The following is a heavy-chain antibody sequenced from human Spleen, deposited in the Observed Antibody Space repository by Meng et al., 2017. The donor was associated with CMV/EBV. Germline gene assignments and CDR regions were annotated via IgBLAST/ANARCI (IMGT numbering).Heavy chain of an antibody. Sequence: SETLSLTCTVSGGSVSGGTYYWSWIRQPPGKGLEWIGYIDYSGSTRYNPSLKSRVTMSVDTSRNQFSLRLSSVTAADTAIYYCATGPPVTTNIFQKRKSRLVDFWGQGILVTVSS. D-gene: IGHD4-11*01. J-gene: IGHJ4*02. CDR3: ATGPPVTTNIFQKRKSRLVDF. CDR1: GGSVSGGTYY. CDR2: IDYSGST. V-gene: IGHV4-61*01.